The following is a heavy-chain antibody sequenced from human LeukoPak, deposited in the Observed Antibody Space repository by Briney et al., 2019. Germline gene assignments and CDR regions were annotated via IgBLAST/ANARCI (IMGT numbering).Heavy chain of an antibody. CDR1: GFTFSRYSMN. D-gene: IGHD2-2*01. CDR3: ARQLGYCSSTSCYADKVDY. J-gene: IGHJ4*02. CDR2: IYYSGST. Sequence: GSLRLSCAASGFTFSRYSMNWVRQPPGKGLEWIGSIYYSGSTYYNPSLKSRVTISVDTSKNQFSLKLSSVTAADTAVYYCARQLGYCSSTSCYADKVDYWGQGTLVTVSS. V-gene: IGHV4-39*01.